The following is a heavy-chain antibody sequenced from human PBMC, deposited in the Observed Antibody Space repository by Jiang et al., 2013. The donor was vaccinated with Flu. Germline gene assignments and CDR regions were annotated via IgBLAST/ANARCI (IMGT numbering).Heavy chain of an antibody. CDR3: ARPGAIGSYGRMDY. V-gene: IGHV5-51*04. CDR1: GYSFTSYW. CDR2: IYPGDSDT. J-gene: IGHJ4*02. Sequence: GYSFTSYWIGWVRQMPGKGLEWMGIIYPGDSDTQIQPAFQGQVTISADKPISTAYLQWSSLKASDTAMYYCARPGAIGSYGRMDYWGQGTLVTVSS. D-gene: IGHD5-18*01.